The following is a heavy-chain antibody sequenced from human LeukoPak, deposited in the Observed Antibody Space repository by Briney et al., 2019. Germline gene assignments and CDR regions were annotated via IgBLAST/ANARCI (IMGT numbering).Heavy chain of an antibody. CDR3: VREYFYGMDV. J-gene: IGHJ6*02. V-gene: IGHV3-72*01. CDR2: SRAKGDSYST. Sequence: GGSLRLSCAASGFPFSTYYMDWVRQAPGKGLECVGLSRAKGDSYSTEYAASVKGRFSILRDESENSMYLQMNSLKTEDTAVYFCVREYFYGMDVWGQGTTVTVSS. CDR1: GFPFSTYY.